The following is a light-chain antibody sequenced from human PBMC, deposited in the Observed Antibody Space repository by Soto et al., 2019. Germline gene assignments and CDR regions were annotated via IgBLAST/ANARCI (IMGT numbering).Light chain of an antibody. CDR3: QQYNGYPPWT. J-gene: IGKJ1*01. V-gene: IGKV1-5*01. CDR2: DAS. CDR1: QTISNF. Sequence: DLQMTQSPSTLSTSVGDRVTITCRASQTISNFLAWYQQKPGKAPKLLIYDASTLNSGVPSRFSGSGSGTEFTLTISSLQPDDFATYYCQQYNGYPPWTFGQGTKVEVK.